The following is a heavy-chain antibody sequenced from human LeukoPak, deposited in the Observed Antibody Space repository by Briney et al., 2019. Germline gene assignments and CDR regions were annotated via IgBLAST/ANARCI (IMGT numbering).Heavy chain of an antibody. CDR2: ISSISSTI. V-gene: IGHV3-48*01. CDR1: GFTFTSYT. J-gene: IGHJ6*03. Sequence: GGTLRLSCAASGFTFTSYTMNWGLQAPLDWLNADSYISSISSTIYYADSVKGRFTISRDNAKNSLYLQMNSLRAEDTAVYYCAVMGCSSNSCYGDYYYYMDVWGKGTTVTVSS. CDR3: AVMGCSSNSCYGDYYYYMDV. D-gene: IGHD2-2*01.